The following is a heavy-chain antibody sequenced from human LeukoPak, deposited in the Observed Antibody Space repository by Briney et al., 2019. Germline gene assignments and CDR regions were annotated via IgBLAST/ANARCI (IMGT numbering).Heavy chain of an antibody. Sequence: PGGSLRLSCAASGFTFSSYAMSWVRQAPGKGLEWVSAISGSGGSTYYADSVKGRFTISRDNSKNTLYLQMNSLRAEDTAVYYCAKTDIVVVPAAMRGYYFDYWGQGTLVTVFS. CDR2: ISGSGGST. CDR3: AKTDIVVVPAAMRGYYFDY. CDR1: GFTFSSYA. V-gene: IGHV3-23*01. J-gene: IGHJ4*02. D-gene: IGHD2-2*01.